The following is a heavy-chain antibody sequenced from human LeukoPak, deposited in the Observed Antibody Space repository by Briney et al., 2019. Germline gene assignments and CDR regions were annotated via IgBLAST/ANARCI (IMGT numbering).Heavy chain of an antibody. CDR1: GFTFSSYG. J-gene: IGHJ6*04. D-gene: IGHD3-16*02. CDR3: ARWGFGGVIVPFSMDV. CDR2: IWYDGSNK. Sequence: GGSLRLSCAASGFTFSSYGMHWVSQAQGKGLEWVAAIWYDGSNKYYADSVKGRFTISRDNSKNTLYLQMNSLRAEDTAVYYCARWGFGGVIVPFSMDVWGKGTTVTVSS. V-gene: IGHV3-33*01.